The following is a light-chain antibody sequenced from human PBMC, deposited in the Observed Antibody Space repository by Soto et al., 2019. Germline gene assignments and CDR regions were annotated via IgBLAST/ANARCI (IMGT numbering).Light chain of an antibody. CDR3: QQRSNWPIT. CDR1: QSVNSNY. CDR2: DAS. V-gene: IGKV3-11*01. J-gene: IGKJ5*01. Sequence: EVVLTQSPGALSLSPVEGVTRSCIASQSVNSNYLAWYQQKPGQAPRLLIYDASNRATGIPARFSGSGSGTDFTLTISSLEPEDFAVYYCQQRSNWPITFGQGTRLEIK.